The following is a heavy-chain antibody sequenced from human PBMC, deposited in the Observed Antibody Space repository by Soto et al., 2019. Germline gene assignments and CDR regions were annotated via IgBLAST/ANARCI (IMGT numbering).Heavy chain of an antibody. V-gene: IGHV4-59*01. J-gene: IGHJ6*02. CDR3: ASSRARGWNSFYYYGMDV. Sequence: SETLSLTCTVSGGSISSYYWSWIRQPPGKGLEWIGYIYYSGSTNYNPSLKSRVTISVDTSKNQFSLKLSSVTAADTAVYYCASSRARGWNSFYYYGMDVWGQGTTVTVSS. D-gene: IGHD1-7*01. CDR2: IYYSGST. CDR1: GGSISSYY.